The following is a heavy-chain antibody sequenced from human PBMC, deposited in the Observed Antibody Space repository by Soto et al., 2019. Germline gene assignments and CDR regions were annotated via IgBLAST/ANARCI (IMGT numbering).Heavy chain of an antibody. J-gene: IGHJ6*03. Sequence: QVQLVQSGAEVKKPGASVKVSCKASGYTFTSYGISWVRQAPGQGLAGMGWIIAYNGNTNYAQKLQGRGTMTTDTSTMTAYMELRSLRSDDTAVYYCARGMGLLWFGEPNPGDYYYYMDVWGKGTTVTVSS. D-gene: IGHD3-10*01. CDR2: IIAYNGNT. CDR1: GYTFTSYG. V-gene: IGHV1-18*01. CDR3: ARGMGLLWFGEPNPGDYYYYMDV.